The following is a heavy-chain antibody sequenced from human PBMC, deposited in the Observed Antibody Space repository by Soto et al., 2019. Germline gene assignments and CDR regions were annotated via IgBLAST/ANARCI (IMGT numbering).Heavy chain of an antibody. D-gene: IGHD2-2*01. Sequence: SVKVSCKASGGTFSSYAISWVRQAPGQGLEWMGGIISIFGTANYAQKFQGRVTITADESTSTAYMELSGLRSEDTAVYYCARASIVVVPAANPSHAFDIWGQGTMVTVSS. CDR2: IISIFGTA. J-gene: IGHJ3*02. CDR3: ARASIVVVPAANPSHAFDI. CDR1: GGTFSSYA. V-gene: IGHV1-69*13.